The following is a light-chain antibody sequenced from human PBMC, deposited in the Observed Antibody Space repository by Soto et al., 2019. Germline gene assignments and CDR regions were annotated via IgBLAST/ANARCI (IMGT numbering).Light chain of an antibody. CDR2: KAS. V-gene: IGKV1-5*03. J-gene: IGKJ5*01. CDR3: QQLTSYPRST. CDR1: QTISSW. Sequence: IEVTQSPSSLAASLGDRVTITCRASQTISSWLAWYQQKPGKAPKLLIYKASTLKSGVPSRFSGSGSGTEFTLTISSLQPDDFATYHCQQLTSYPRSTFGQGTRLEIK.